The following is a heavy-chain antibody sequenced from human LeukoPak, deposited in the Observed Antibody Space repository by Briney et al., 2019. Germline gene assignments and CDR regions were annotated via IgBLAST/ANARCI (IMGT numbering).Heavy chain of an antibody. CDR3: ARGGGWDAYYYYGLDV. CDR1: GSTFSGYT. D-gene: IGHD6-19*01. J-gene: IGHJ6*02. CDR2: ISSGSDYI. Sequence: GGSLRLSCAASGSTFSGYTMNWVRQAPGKGLEWISSISSGSDYIYYADSVKGRFTISRDNAKNSLYLQVSSLRAEDTAVYYCARGGGWDAYYYYGLDVWGQGTTVTVSS. V-gene: IGHV3-21*01.